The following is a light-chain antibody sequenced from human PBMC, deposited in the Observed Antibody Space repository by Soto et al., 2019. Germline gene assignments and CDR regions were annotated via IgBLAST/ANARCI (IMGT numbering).Light chain of an antibody. CDR1: SSDVGAYNY. CDR2: EVS. J-gene: IGLJ1*01. CDR3: TSYAGNHSFFYV. Sequence: QSGLAQPRSSSGSAGESVTIPCTGTSSDVGAYNYVSWYQQLPGKAPKLIIYEVSKRPSGVPDRFSGSKSGNTASLTVSGLQAEDEADYYCTSYAGNHSFFYVLGTGTKVTVL. V-gene: IGLV2-8*01.